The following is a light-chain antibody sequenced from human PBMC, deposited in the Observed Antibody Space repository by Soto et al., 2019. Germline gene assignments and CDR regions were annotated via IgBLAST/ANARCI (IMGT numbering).Light chain of an antibody. CDR3: CSYAGSSTLV. J-gene: IGLJ7*01. CDR2: EGS. CDR1: SSDVGSYNL. Sequence: QSALTQPDSVSGSPGQSITISCTGTSSDVGSYNLVSWYQQHPGKAPKLMIYEGSKRPSGVSNRVSGSKSGNTASLTISGLQAEDEADYYCCSYAGSSTLVFGGGTQLTVL. V-gene: IGLV2-23*01.